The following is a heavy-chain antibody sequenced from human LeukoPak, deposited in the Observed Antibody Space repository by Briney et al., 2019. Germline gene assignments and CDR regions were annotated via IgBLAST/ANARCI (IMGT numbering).Heavy chain of an antibody. V-gene: IGHV1-18*01. CDR2: ISAYNGNT. D-gene: IGHD2-2*01. J-gene: IGHJ4*02. CDR3: ARDEGYCSSTSCYGGGYDY. CDR1: GYTFTSYV. Sequence: ASVKVSCKASGYTFTSYVISWVRQAPGQGLEWMGWISAYNGNTNYAQKLQGRVTMTTDTSTSTAYMELRSLRSDDTAVYYCARDEGYCSSTSCYGGGYDYWGQGTLVTVSS.